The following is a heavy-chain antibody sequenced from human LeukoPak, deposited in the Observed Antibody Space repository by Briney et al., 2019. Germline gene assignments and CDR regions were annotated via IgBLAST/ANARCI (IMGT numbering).Heavy chain of an antibody. V-gene: IGHV4-59*01. Sequence: PSETLSLTCTVSGGSISSYYWSWIRQPPGKGLEWIGYIYYSGSTNYNPSLKSRVTISVDTSKNQFSLKLSSVTAADTAVYYCARRQLGQSWFDLWGQGTLVTVSS. CDR3: ARRQLGQSWFDL. CDR1: GGSISSYY. D-gene: IGHD6-13*01. J-gene: IGHJ5*02. CDR2: IYYSGST.